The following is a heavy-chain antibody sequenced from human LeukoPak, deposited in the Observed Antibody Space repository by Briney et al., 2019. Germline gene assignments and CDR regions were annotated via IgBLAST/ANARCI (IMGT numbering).Heavy chain of an antibody. J-gene: IGHJ5*02. V-gene: IGHV4-38-2*02. CDR1: DYSISSSYY. CDR2: IYHSGST. D-gene: IGHD4-11*01. CDR3: ARGRAPTSWFDP. Sequence: PSETLSLTCTVSDYSISSSYYWGWIRQPPGKGLEWFGIIYHSGSTYYNPSLKSRVTISVDTSKNQFSLKLSSVTAADTAVYYCARGRAPTSWFDPWGQGTLVTVSS.